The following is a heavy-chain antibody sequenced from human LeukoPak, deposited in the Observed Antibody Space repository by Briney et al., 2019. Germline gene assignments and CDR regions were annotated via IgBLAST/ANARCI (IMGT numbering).Heavy chain of an antibody. D-gene: IGHD3-22*01. V-gene: IGHV5-51*01. CDR1: GYSFTSYW. CDR2: IYPGDSDT. J-gene: IGHJ3*02. Sequence: GESLKISCKGSGYSFTSYWIGWVRQMPGKGLEWMGIIYPGDSDTRYSPSFQGQVTISADKSVSTAYLQWSSLKASDTAMYYCARITSNYYDSSGYYYGAFDIWGQGTMVTVSS. CDR3: ARITSNYYDSSGYYYGAFDI.